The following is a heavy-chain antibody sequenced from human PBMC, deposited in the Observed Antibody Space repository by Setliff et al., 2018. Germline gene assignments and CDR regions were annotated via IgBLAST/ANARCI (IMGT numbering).Heavy chain of an antibody. D-gene: IGHD2-21*01. CDR1: GFTFNTYW. V-gene: IGHV3-7*01. Sequence: GGSLRLSCAGSGFTFNTYWMTWVRQAPGKGLEWVANIKEDGSQRNYVDAVRGRFTVSRDNARNLLYLQMNSLRVDDTAVYYCSSYLISWGQGALVTVSS. CDR3: SSYLIS. J-gene: IGHJ4*02. CDR2: IKEDGSQR.